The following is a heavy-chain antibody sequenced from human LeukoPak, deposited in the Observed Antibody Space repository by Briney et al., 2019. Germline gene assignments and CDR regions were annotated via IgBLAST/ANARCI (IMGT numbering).Heavy chain of an antibody. CDR1: GFTFSSYW. D-gene: IGHD3-10*01. V-gene: IGHV3-7*01. Sequence: GGSLRLSCAAPGFTFSSYWMNWVRQAPGKGLEWVANIKQDGNEKHYEDSVKGRFSISRDNAKNSLYLQMDSLRAEDTAVYYCAKEGAYPIITYDSWGQGALVTVSS. CDR3: AKEGAYPIITYDS. CDR2: IKQDGNEK. J-gene: IGHJ5*01.